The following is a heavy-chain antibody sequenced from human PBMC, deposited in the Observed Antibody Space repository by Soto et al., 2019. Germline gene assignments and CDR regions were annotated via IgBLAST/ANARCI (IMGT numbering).Heavy chain of an antibody. V-gene: IGHV5-51*01. D-gene: IGHD3-10*01. CDR3: AGPAYYYGSGHSAFDI. J-gene: IGHJ3*02. CDR2: IYPGDSDT. Sequence: GESLKISCKGSGYSFTSYWIGWVRQMPGKGLEWMGIIYPGDSDTRYSPSFQGQVTISADKSISTAYLQWSSLKASDTAMYYCAGPAYYYGSGHSAFDIWGQGTMVTVSS. CDR1: GYSFTSYW.